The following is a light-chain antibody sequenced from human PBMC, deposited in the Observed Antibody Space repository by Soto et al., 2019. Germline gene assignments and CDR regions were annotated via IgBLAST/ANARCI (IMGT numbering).Light chain of an antibody. CDR1: QSLSSSY. CDR3: QQYGSSPWT. CDR2: GAS. V-gene: IGKV3-20*01. J-gene: IGKJ1*01. Sequence: EIVLTQSPGALSLSPGEGATLSCRASQSLSSSYVAWYQQKVGQPPRLLIYGASNRATGIPDRFSGSGSGTDFTLTISRLEPEDFAVYYCQQYGSSPWTFGQGTKVDIK.